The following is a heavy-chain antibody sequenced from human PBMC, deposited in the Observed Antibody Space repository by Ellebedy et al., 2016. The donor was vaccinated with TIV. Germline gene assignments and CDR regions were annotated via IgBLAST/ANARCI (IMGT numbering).Heavy chain of an antibody. J-gene: IGHJ5*02. Sequence: AASVKVSCKASGYTFTTYGISWVRQAPGQGLEWMGWIGAYNDNTNYAQKFQGRVAMTTDTSTTTAYMELRSLRSDDTAVYYCARDFAGSLESGWFDPWGQGTLVTVSS. CDR1: GYTFTTYG. V-gene: IGHV1-18*04. CDR3: ARDFAGSLESGWFDP. D-gene: IGHD3-3*01. CDR2: IGAYNDNT.